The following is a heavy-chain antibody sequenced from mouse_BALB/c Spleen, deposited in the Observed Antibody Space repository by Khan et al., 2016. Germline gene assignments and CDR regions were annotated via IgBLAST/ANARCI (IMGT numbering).Heavy chain of an antibody. Sequence: VQLQESGPGLVQPSQSLSITCTVSGFSLTNYGLHWVRQSPGKGLEWLGVIWNGGSTDYNAAFISRLSISKDNSKSKVFFKMNSMQANDAAIYYYARTRNYDGAWFAYWGQGTLVTVSA. CDR3: ARTRNYDGAWFAY. D-gene: IGHD2-4*01. V-gene: IGHV2-2*02. CDR1: GFSLTNYG. J-gene: IGHJ3*01. CDR2: IWNGGST.